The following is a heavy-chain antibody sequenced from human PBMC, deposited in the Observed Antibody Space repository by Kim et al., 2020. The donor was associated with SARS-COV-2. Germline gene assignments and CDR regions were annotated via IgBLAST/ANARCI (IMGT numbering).Heavy chain of an antibody. V-gene: IGHV1-3*01. J-gene: IGHJ4*02. D-gene: IGHD3-10*01. Sequence: KYSEDIQGRVTITKDTSVSTDYMELSSLTSEDTAVYYCARSLYGSGGYFDHWGQGTLVTVAS. CDR3: ARSLYGSGGYFDH.